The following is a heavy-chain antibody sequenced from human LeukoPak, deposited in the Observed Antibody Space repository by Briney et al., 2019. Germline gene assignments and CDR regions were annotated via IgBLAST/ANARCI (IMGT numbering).Heavy chain of an antibody. CDR2: ISGSDGST. V-gene: IGHV3-23*01. CDR3: AKFYRATRGACDS. Sequence: GGSLRLSCTASGFSFSSYWMSWVRQAPGKGLEWVSRISGSDGSTDYADSVKGRFTISRDNSKNTLHLQMNSLRAEDTAIYYCAKFYRATRGACDSWGQGTLVTVSS. J-gene: IGHJ4*02. D-gene: IGHD2-21*02. CDR1: GFSFSSYW.